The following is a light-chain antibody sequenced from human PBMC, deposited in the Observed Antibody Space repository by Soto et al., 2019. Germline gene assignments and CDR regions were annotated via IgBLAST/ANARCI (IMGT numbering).Light chain of an antibody. CDR2: GAS. CDR1: QSVSNR. V-gene: IGKV3-15*01. Sequence: EIVMTQSPATLSVSPGERATLSCRASQSVSNRIAWYQHKPGQAPRLLIYGASTRATGIPARFSGSGSGTELTLTVSSLQSEDFAVYYCQQYNNWPWTFGQGTKVEIK. J-gene: IGKJ1*01. CDR3: QQYNNWPWT.